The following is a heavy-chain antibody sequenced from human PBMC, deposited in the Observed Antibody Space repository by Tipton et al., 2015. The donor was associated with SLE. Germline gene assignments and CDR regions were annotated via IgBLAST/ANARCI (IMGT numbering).Heavy chain of an antibody. J-gene: IGHJ2*01. V-gene: IGHV3-11*01. Sequence: SLRLSCAASGFTFSDYYMSWIRQAPGKGLEWVSYISSSGSTIYYADSVKGRFTISRDNAKNSLYLQMNSLRAEDTAVYYCARDRITWPQGYFDLWGRGTLVTVSS. CDR3: ARDRITWPQGYFDL. D-gene: IGHD1-20*01. CDR2: ISSSGSTI. CDR1: GFTFSDYY.